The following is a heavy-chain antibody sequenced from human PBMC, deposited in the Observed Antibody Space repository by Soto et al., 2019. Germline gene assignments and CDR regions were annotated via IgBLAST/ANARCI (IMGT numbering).Heavy chain of an antibody. V-gene: IGHV3-30*18. CDR3: AKNTYYGDSYGGISYFDY. D-gene: IGHD4-17*01. CDR2: ISYDGSNK. Sequence: QVQLVESGGGVVQPGRSLRLSCAASGFTFSSYGMHWVRQAPGKGLEWVAVISYDGSNKYYADSVKGRFTISRDNSKNTLSLQMNSLRDEDTAVYYCAKNTYYGDSYGGISYFDYWGQGTLVTVSS. J-gene: IGHJ4*02. CDR1: GFTFSSYG.